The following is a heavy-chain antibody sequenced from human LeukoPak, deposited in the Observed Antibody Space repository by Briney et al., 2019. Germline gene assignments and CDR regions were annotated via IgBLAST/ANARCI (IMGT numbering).Heavy chain of an antibody. Sequence: GGSLRLSCAASGFTFSSFVMTWVRQAPGKGLEWVSGVSGSGGSTYYADSVKGRFTISRDNSKNTLYLQMNSLRAEETAVYYCARDGGSGTAAAGGLYYGMDVWGQGTTVTVSS. CDR2: VSGSGGST. V-gene: IGHV3-23*01. CDR1: GFTFSSFV. CDR3: ARDGGSGTAAAGGLYYGMDV. D-gene: IGHD6-13*01. J-gene: IGHJ6*02.